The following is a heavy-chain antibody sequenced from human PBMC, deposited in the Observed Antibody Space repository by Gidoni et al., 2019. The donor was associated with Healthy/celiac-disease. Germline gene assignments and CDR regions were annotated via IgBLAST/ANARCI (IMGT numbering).Heavy chain of an antibody. CDR1: GFTFDDYA. D-gene: IGHD4-17*01. J-gene: IGHJ4*02. Sequence: EVQLVESGGGLVQPGRSLRLSCAASGFTFDDYAMHWVRQAPGKGLEWVSGISWNSGRIGYADAVKGRFTISRDNAKNSLYLKMNSLRAEDTALYYCAKGPDGDYYFDYWGQGTLVTVSS. CDR2: ISWNSGRI. V-gene: IGHV3-9*01. CDR3: AKGPDGDYYFDY.